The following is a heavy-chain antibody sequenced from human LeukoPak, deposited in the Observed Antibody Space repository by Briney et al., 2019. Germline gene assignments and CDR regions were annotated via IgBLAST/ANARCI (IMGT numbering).Heavy chain of an antibody. D-gene: IGHD3-9*01. CDR2: ITPNSGGT. J-gene: IGHJ4*02. CDR1: GYTFTGYY. V-gene: IGHV1-2*02. Sequence: ASVKVSCKASGYTFTGYYMHWVRQAPGQGLEWMGWITPNSGGTNYAQKFQGRVTMTRDTSISTAYMELSSLRSEDTAVYYCARGGWLVLRYFDYWGQGTLVTVSS. CDR3: ARGGWLVLRYFDY.